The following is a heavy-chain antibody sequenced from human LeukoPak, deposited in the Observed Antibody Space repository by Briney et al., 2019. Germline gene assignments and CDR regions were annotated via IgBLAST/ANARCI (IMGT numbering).Heavy chain of an antibody. CDR2: INHSGST. CDR3: ARGIRSRTNRYMDV. J-gene: IGHJ6*03. V-gene: IGHV4-34*01. Sequence: SETLSLTCAVYGGSFSGYYWSWIRQPPGKGLEWIGEINHSGSTNYNPSLKSRVTISVDTSKNQFSLKLSSVTAADTAVYYCARGIRSRTNRYMDVWGKGTTVTVSS. D-gene: IGHD2-2*01. CDR1: GGSFSGYY.